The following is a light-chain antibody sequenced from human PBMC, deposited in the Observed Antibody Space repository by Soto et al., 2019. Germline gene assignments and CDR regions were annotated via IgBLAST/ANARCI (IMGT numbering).Light chain of an antibody. J-gene: IGKJ2*01. CDR1: QSVSSSY. CDR2: GAS. Sequence: EIVVTQSPGTLSLSPGERATLSCRASQSVSSSYLAWYQQKPAQAPRLLIYGASSRATGIPDRFSGSGAGSDFTLTISRLEPEDFAVYYCQQYGSSMYTFGQGTKLEIK. CDR3: QQYGSSMYT. V-gene: IGKV3-20*01.